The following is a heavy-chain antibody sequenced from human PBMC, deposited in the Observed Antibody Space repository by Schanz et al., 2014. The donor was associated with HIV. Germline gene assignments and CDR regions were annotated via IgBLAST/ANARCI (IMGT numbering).Heavy chain of an antibody. J-gene: IGHJ6*02. CDR3: GRGTRYERDYVGPRADGMDV. CDR1: GGSISSGGYY. Sequence: QVQLQESGPGLVKPSQTLSLTCTVSGGSISSGGYYWSWIRQHPGKGLEWIGYIYYSGSTYYNPSLKSRVTMSVDTSKNQFSLKLSSVTAADTAVYYCGRGTRYERDYVGPRADGMDVWGQGTNVIVSS. CDR2: IYYSGST. D-gene: IGHD4-17*01. V-gene: IGHV4-31*03.